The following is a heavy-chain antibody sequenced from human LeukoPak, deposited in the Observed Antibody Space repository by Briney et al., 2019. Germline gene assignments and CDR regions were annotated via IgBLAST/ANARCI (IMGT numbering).Heavy chain of an antibody. Sequence: GGSLRLSCAASGFTFSDYYMSWIRQAPGKGLEGVSYISSSSSYTNYADSVKGRFTISRDNAKNSLYLQMNSLRAEDTAVYYCARDGDRIAAAGSSDYWGQGTLVTVSS. CDR2: ISSSSSYT. CDR3: ARDGDRIAAAGSSDY. J-gene: IGHJ4*02. D-gene: IGHD6-13*01. V-gene: IGHV3-11*06. CDR1: GFTFSDYY.